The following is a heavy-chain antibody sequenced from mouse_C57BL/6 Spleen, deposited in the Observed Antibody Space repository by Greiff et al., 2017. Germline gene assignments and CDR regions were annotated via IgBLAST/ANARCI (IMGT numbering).Heavy chain of an antibody. CDR3: ARDESYGSRNWYFDV. J-gene: IGHJ1*03. V-gene: IGHV5-4*01. CDR2: MSDGGSYT. CDR1: GFTFSSYA. Sequence: EVQLVESGGGLVKPGGSLKLSCAASGFTFSSYAMSWVRQTPEKRLEWVATMSDGGSYTYYPDNVKGRFTISRDNAKNNLYLQVSHLKSEDTAMYYCARDESYGSRNWYFDVWGTGTTVTVAS. D-gene: IGHD1-1*01.